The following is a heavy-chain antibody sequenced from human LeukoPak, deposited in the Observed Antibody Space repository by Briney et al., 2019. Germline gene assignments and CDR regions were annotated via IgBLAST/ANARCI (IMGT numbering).Heavy chain of an antibody. V-gene: IGHV3-33*01. Sequence: GGSLRLSCAASGFTFSNYGMHWVRQATGKGLEWLALIWYDGSNTYYADSVKGRFTISRDNSRNTLHLQMNSLRAEDTAMYYCARDPGYHDSSGYYYEDYWGQGTLVTVSS. CDR2: IWYDGSNT. J-gene: IGHJ4*02. CDR1: GFTFSNYG. D-gene: IGHD3-22*01. CDR3: ARDPGYHDSSGYYYEDY.